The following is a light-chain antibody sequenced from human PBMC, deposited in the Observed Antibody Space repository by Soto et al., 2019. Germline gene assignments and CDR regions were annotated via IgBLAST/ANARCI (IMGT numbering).Light chain of an antibody. J-gene: IGLJ2*01. CDR2: SNN. V-gene: IGLV1-44*01. Sequence: QAVVTQPPSASGTPGQRVTISCSGSSSNIGSNTVNWYQQLPGTAPKLLIYSNNQRPSGVPDRFSGSKSGTSASLAISGLQSEDEADYYCCSYAGNYVVFGGGTKLTVL. CDR3: CSYAGNYVV. CDR1: SSNIGSNT.